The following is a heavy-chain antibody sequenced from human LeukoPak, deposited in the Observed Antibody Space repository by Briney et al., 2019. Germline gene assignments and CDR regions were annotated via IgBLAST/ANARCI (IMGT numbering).Heavy chain of an antibody. J-gene: IGHJ3*02. Sequence: ASVKVSCKASGYTFTSYDINWVRQATGQGLEWMGWMNPNSGNTGYAQKFQGRVTMTRNTSISTAYMELSSLRSEDTAVYYCARPHSSWSDDAFDIWGQGTMVTVSS. CDR2: MNPNSGNT. V-gene: IGHV1-8*01. CDR1: GYTFTSYD. D-gene: IGHD6-13*01. CDR3: ARPHSSWSDDAFDI.